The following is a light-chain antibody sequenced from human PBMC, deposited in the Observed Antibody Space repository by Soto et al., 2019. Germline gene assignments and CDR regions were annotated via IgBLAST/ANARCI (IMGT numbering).Light chain of an antibody. CDR1: SSNIGAGHD. V-gene: IGLV1-40*01. J-gene: IGLJ1*01. CDR3: QPYDSSLSGSEV. Sequence: QSVLTQPPSVSGAPGQRVTISCTGSSSNIGAGHDVHWYQQLPGTAPKLLIYGNGDRPSGVPDRFSGSKSGTSASLAITGLQAEDEADYYCQPYDSSLSGSEVFGTGTKVTVL. CDR2: GNG.